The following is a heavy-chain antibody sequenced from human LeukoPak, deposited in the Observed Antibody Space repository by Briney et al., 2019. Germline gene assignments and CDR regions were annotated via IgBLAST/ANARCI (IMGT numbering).Heavy chain of an antibody. D-gene: IGHD1-7*01. J-gene: IGHJ4*02. CDR1: AFIFRTHA. Sequence: PGGSLRLSCAASAFIFRTHAMHWVRQAPGKGLEWVAVISKDGSDKYYPGSVRGRFTISRDNSKNTIYLQMDSLRAEDTAIYYCARDYWWNYDYWGQGTLVTVSS. CDR3: ARDYWWNYDY. CDR2: ISKDGSDK. V-gene: IGHV3-30*19.